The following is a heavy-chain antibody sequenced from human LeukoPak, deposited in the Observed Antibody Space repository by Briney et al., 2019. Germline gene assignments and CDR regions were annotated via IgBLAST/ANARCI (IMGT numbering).Heavy chain of an antibody. Sequence: GGSLRLSCAASGFTFSSYETNWVRQAPGKGLEWVSYISRSGRTIYDADSVKGRFTISRDNAKNSLYLQMNSLRAEDTAVYYCARVYSGSWYFDLWGRGTVVTVSS. CDR1: GFTFSSYE. J-gene: IGHJ2*01. D-gene: IGHD5-12*01. V-gene: IGHV3-48*03. CDR2: ISRSGRTI. CDR3: ARVYSGSWYFDL.